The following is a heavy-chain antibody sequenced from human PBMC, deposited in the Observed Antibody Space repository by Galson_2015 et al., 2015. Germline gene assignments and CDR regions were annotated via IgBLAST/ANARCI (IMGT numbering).Heavy chain of an antibody. Sequence: SLRLSCAASGFSFWSYAMRWVRQAPGNGLEWVSGISDDGGSTYYADSVKGRFTISRDNSKNTLYLQMNSLRVEDTAVYYCAKRSGGNGGDFDYWGQGTLVTVSS. J-gene: IGHJ4*02. D-gene: IGHD2-21*01. CDR1: GFSFWSYA. CDR3: AKRSGGNGGDFDY. V-gene: IGHV3-23*01. CDR2: ISDDGGST.